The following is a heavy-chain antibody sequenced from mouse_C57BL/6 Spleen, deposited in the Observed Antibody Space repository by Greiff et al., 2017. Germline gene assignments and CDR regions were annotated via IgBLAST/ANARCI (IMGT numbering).Heavy chain of an antibody. CDR3: ARRGLSTTVVAPFAY. J-gene: IGHJ3*01. D-gene: IGHD1-1*01. CDR1: GYTFTSYW. CDR2: IDPSDSYT. Sequence: QVQLQQPGAELVMPGASVKLSCKASGYTFTSYWMHWVKQRPGQGLEWIGEIDPSDSYTNYNQKFKGKSTLTVDKSSSTAYMQLSSLTSEDSAVYYCARRGLSTTVVAPFAYWGQGTLVTVSA. V-gene: IGHV1-69*01.